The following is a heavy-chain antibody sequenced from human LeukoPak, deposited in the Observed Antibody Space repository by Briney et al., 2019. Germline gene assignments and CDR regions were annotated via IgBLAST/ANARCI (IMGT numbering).Heavy chain of an antibody. D-gene: IGHD2-8*01. Sequence: SETLSLTCAVYGGSFSGYHWSWIRQSPGKGLEWIGEINHSESTNYNPSLKSRITISVDTSKNQFSLKLSSVTAADTAVYYCARVNLLGYCTNDVCPGGGLPFDYWGQGTRVTVSS. V-gene: IGHV4-34*01. CDR2: INHSEST. J-gene: IGHJ4*02. CDR1: GGSFSGYH. CDR3: ARVNLLGYCTNDVCPGGGLPFDY.